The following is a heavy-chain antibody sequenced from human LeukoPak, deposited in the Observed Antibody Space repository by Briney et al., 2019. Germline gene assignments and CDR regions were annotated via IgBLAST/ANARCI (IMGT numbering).Heavy chain of an antibody. Sequence: GRALRLSCAGSGFTFSNFVIHWVRQAPGKGLEWVSYISSSGSTIYYADSVKGRFTISRDNAKNSLYLQMNSLRAEDTAVYYCARDPDWDSSGYYWDYWGQGTLVTVSS. V-gene: IGHV3-48*03. CDR2: ISSSGSTI. D-gene: IGHD3-22*01. CDR3: ARDPDWDSSGYYWDY. J-gene: IGHJ4*02. CDR1: GFTFSNFV.